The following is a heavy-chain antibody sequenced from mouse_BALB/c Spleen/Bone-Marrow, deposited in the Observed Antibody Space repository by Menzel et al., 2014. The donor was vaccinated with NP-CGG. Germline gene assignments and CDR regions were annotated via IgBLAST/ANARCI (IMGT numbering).Heavy chain of an antibody. D-gene: IGHD2-1*01. Sequence: EVQLVESGGGLVQPGGSLKLSCAASGFDFXRHWMSWVRQAPGKGQQWIGEINPDSRTVNYAPSLKAKFIISRDNAKNTLYLQMSKVRSDDTALYYCARGNYYGNLDYWGQGTTLTVSS. V-gene: IGHV4-1*02. CDR3: ARGNYYGNLDY. CDR2: INPDSRTV. CDR1: GFDFXRHW. J-gene: IGHJ2*01.